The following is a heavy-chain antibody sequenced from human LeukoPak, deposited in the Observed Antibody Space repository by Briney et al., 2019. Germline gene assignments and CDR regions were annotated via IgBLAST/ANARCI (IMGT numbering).Heavy chain of an antibody. CDR3: ARDRYYGSGYYFDY. V-gene: IGHV3-48*03. CDR1: GFTFSSYE. J-gene: IGHJ4*02. Sequence: GGSLRLSCAASGFTFSSYEMNWVRQAPGKGLEWVSYISSSGSTIYYADSVKGRFTISRDNAKNSLHLQMNSLRAEDTAVYYCARDRYYGSGYYFDYWGQGTLVTVSS. D-gene: IGHD3-10*01. CDR2: ISSSGSTI.